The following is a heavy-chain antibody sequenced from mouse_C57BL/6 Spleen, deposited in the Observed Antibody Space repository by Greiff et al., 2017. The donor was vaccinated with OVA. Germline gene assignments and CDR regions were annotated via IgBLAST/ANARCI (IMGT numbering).Heavy chain of an antibody. V-gene: IGHV5-17*01. CDR2: ISSGSSTI. Sequence: EVKLVEPGGGLVKPGGSLKLSCAASGFTFSDYGMHWVRQAPEKGLEWVAYISSGSSTIYYADTVKGRFTISRDNAKNTLFLQMTSLRSEDTAMYYCARETGSSYNFDYWGQGTTLTVSS. CDR1: GFTFSDYG. D-gene: IGHD1-1*01. J-gene: IGHJ2*01. CDR3: ARETGSSYNFDY.